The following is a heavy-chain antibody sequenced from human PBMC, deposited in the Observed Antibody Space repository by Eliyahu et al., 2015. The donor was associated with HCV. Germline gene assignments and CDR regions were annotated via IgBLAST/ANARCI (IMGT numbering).Heavy chain of an antibody. V-gene: IGHV4-59*11. CDR3: ARGTGNYYVMDV. D-gene: IGHD3-10*01. Sequence: QVQLQESGPGLVKPAXTLSLXCTVXGGSLNSQYWSWIRQSPGKGLEWIGYIYYSGNTKYNPPLKSRVTISVDTSKNQFSLRLSSVTAADTAVYYCARGTGNYYVMDVWGQGTTVTVSS. CDR1: GGSLNSQY. J-gene: IGHJ6*02. CDR2: IYYSGNT.